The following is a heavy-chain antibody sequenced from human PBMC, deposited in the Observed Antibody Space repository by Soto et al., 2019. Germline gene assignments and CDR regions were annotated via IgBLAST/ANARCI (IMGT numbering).Heavy chain of an antibody. V-gene: IGHV3-23*01. CDR3: AKGESANGYYFES. D-gene: IGHD2-8*01. Sequence: GGSLRLSCVASGFTFTTYAMSWVRQAPGKGLEWVSTLSPSGVSRYYADSVKGRFTISRDNSKNSLYVQMNGLRAEDTAVYYCAKGESANGYYFESWGQGTLVTVSS. CDR2: LSPSGVSR. CDR1: GFTFTTYA. J-gene: IGHJ4*02.